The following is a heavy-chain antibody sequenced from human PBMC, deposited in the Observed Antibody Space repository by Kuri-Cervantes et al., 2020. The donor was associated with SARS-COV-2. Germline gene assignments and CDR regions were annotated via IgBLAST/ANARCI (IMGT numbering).Heavy chain of an antibody. CDR2: ISYDGSNK. J-gene: IGHJ4*02. D-gene: IGHD2-2*02. CDR3: AKGGYRVPAAILDY. CDR1: GFTFSSYA. Sequence: GGSLRLSCAASGFTFSSYAMHWVRQAPGKGLEWVAVISYDGSNKYYADSVKGRFTISRDNSKNSLYLQMNSLRTEDTALYYCAKGGYRVPAAILDYWGQGTLVTVSS. V-gene: IGHV3-30-3*01.